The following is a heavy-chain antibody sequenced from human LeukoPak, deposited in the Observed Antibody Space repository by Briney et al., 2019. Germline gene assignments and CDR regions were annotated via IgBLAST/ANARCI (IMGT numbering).Heavy chain of an antibody. D-gene: IGHD3-10*01. V-gene: IGHV5-51*01. J-gene: IGHJ6*02. Sequence: GESLKISCKGSGHSFTTSWIGWVRQMPGKGLGWMGIIYPDDSDTSYSPSFQGQVTISADKSISTTYLQWSSLKASDTAMYYCARQDSSYYYGSDRGMDVWGQGTTVTVSS. CDR3: ARQDSSYYYGSDRGMDV. CDR2: IYPDDSDT. CDR1: GHSFTTSW.